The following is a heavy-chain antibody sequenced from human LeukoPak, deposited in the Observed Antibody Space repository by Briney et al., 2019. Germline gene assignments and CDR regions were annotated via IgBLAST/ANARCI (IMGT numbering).Heavy chain of an antibody. CDR3: ARDGPRAGRGVIFEN. J-gene: IGHJ4*02. CDR2: ISSSSSYI. V-gene: IGHV3-21*01. CDR1: GFTFSSFT. D-gene: IGHD3-10*01. Sequence: GGSLRLSCAASGFTFSSFTMNWVRQAPGKGLEWVSSISSSSSYIYYADSLKGRFTISRDNAKNSLYLQMNSLRAEDTAVYYCARDGPRAGRGVIFENWGQGTLVTVSS.